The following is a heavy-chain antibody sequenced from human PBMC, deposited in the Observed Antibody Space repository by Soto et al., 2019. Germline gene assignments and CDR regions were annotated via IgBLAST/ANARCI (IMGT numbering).Heavy chain of an antibody. CDR2: IYTSGST. V-gene: IGHV4-4*07. Sequence: SETLSLTCTVSGGSISSYYWSWIRQPAGKGLEWIGRIYTSGSTNYNPSLKSRVTMSVDTSKNQFSLKLSSVTAADTAVYYCARAAGYYDSSGYYRDEYAFDIWGQGTMVTVSS. CDR1: GGSISSYY. D-gene: IGHD3-22*01. CDR3: ARAAGYYDSSGYYRDEYAFDI. J-gene: IGHJ3*02.